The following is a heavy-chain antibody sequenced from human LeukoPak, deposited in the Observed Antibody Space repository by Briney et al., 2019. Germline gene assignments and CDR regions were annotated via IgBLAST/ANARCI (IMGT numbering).Heavy chain of an antibody. D-gene: IGHD2-15*01. CDR1: GGSIDSRSYY. J-gene: IGHJ4*02. V-gene: IGHV4-39*01. Sequence: PSETLSLTCTVSGGSIDSRSYYWDWIRQAPGKGLEWIGTIYHSGSTEYNPSLKSRVAIFVDTSKNQFSLILHSVAAADTTVYYCARRSEFDNTHYHYFDYWGQGALVTVSS. CDR3: ARRSEFDNTHYHYFDY. CDR2: IYHSGST.